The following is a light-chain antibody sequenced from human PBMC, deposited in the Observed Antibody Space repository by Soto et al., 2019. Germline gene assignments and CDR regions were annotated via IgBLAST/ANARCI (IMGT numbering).Light chain of an antibody. Sequence: QSALTQPASVSGSPGQSITISCTGTSSDVGGYNYVSWYLQHPGKAPKLMIYDVSNRPSGVSNRFSGSKSGNTASLTISGLQAEDEADYYCSSYTSSSTLGVFGGGTELTVL. CDR2: DVS. CDR3: SSYTSSSTLGV. V-gene: IGLV2-14*01. J-gene: IGLJ2*01. CDR1: SSDVGGYNY.